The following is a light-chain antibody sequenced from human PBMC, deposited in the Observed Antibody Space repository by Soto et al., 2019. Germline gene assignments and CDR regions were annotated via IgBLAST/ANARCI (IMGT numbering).Light chain of an antibody. CDR1: QSVGIS. V-gene: IGKV3-20*01. Sequence: DIVLTQSPGTLSLSPGERATLSCRASQSVGISLSWYQHKSGQPPRLLIYSAFNGATGIPERFSGSGAGTDFTLTISRLEPEDFAVYSCHQFGSFPRTFGQGTQVVIK. CDR2: SAF. J-gene: IGKJ1*01. CDR3: HQFGSFPRT.